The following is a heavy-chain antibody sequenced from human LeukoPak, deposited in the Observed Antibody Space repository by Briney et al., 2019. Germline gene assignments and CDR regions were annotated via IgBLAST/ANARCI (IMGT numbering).Heavy chain of an antibody. CDR2: ISGSGGST. V-gene: IGHV3-23*01. D-gene: IGHD1-26*01. CDR3: AKEKRVGVTPPYFDY. J-gene: IGHJ4*02. Sequence: HPGGTLRLSCAASGITFSSYGMSWVRQAPGKGLEWVSAISGSGGSTYYADSVKGRFTISRDNSKNTLYLQMNSLRAEDTAVYYCAKEKRVGVTPPYFDYWGQGTLVTVSS. CDR1: GITFSSYG.